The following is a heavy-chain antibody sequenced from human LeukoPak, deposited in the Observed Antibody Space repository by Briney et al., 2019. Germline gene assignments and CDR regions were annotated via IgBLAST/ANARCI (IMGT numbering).Heavy chain of an antibody. D-gene: IGHD1-26*01. CDR3: ARSISETTTSGIVGIAVYYFDY. Sequence: PSETLSLTCTVSGDSIINYYWSWIRQPPGKGLERIGHIYDSGSTNYNPSLKSRVTISLDTSKNQLSLKLSSVTAADTAVYYCARSISETTTSGIVGIAVYYFDYWGQGTLVTVSS. CDR1: GDSIINYY. CDR2: IYDSGST. V-gene: IGHV4-59*01. J-gene: IGHJ4*02.